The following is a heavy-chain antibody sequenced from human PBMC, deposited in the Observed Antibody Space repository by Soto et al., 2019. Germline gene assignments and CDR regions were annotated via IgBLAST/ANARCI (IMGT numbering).Heavy chain of an antibody. V-gene: IGHV4-31*03. J-gene: IGHJ3*02. CDR2: IYYSGST. CDR1: GGSISSGGYY. Sequence: QVQLQESGPGLVKPSQTLSLTCTVSGGSISSGGYYWSWIRQHPGKGLEWIGYIYYSGSTYYNPSLKSRVTISVDTSKNQFSLKLSSVTAADTAVYYCARDSHYGDFDRLDAFDIWGQGTMVTVSS. CDR3: ARDSHYGDFDRLDAFDI. D-gene: IGHD4-17*01.